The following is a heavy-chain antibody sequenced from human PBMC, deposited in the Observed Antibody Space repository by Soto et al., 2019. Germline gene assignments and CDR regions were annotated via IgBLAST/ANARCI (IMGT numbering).Heavy chain of an antibody. Sequence: PSATLSLTCTSSCSSISCYYYSWIRQPPGKGLEWIGNIYHSGSTNYNPSLKSRVIISVDTSKNQFSLKLSSLTAADTAVYYCARDYDSSGYFAFDIWGQGTMVTVSS. CDR1: CSSISCYY. J-gene: IGHJ3*02. D-gene: IGHD3-22*01. CDR2: IYHSGST. CDR3: ARDYDSSGYFAFDI. V-gene: IGHV4-59*01.